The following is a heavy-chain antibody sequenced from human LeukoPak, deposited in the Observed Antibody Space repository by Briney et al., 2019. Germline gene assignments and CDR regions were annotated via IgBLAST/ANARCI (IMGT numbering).Heavy chain of an antibody. V-gene: IGHV1-69*06. CDR2: IIPIFGTA. CDR3: ARDKVIRAGKFDP. CDR1: GGTFSSYA. Sequence: SVKVSCKASGGTFSSYAISWVRQAPGQGLEWMGGIIPIFGTANHAQRFQGRVTITADKSTSTAYMELSSLRSEDTAVYYCARDKVIRAGKFDPWGQGTLVTVSS. J-gene: IGHJ5*02. D-gene: IGHD2-21*01.